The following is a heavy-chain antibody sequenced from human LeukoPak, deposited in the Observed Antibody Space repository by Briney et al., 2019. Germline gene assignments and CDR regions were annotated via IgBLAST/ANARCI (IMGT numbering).Heavy chain of an antibody. CDR2: IYSGGST. V-gene: IGHV3-53*01. CDR1: GFTVSSNY. Sequence: GGSLRLSCAASGFTVSSNYMSWVRQALGKGLEWVSVIYSGGSTYYADSVKGRFTISRDNSKNTLYLQMNSLRAEDTAVYYCARDQISPAIFGVVIDGEVWGQGTLVTVSS. D-gene: IGHD3-3*01. J-gene: IGHJ4*02. CDR3: ARDQISPAIFGVVIDGEV.